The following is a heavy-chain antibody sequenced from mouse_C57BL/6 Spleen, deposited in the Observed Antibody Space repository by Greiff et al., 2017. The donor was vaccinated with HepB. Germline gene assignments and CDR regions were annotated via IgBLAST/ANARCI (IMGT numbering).Heavy chain of an antibody. Sequence: VQLQQSGAELARPGASVKLSCKASGYTFTSYGISWVKQRTGQGLEWIGMIHPNSGSTNYNEKFKSKATLTVDKSSSTAYMQLSSLTSEDSAVYYCARNPFWGQGTSVTVSS. V-gene: IGHV1-81*01. CDR1: GYTFTSYG. CDR2: IHPNSGST. J-gene: IGHJ4*01. CDR3: ARNPF.